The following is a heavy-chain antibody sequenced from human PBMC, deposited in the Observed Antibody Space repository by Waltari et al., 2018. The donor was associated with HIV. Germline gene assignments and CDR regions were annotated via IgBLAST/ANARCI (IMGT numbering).Heavy chain of an antibody. CDR2: IEQDVSNK. CDR1: GFTFKNYG. Sequence: QVQLVESGGGVVQPGRSLRLSCAASGFTFKNYGMHWVRTAPGKGRGGVAVIEQDVSNKYYADSVKGRFTISRDNAKNRLYLQMNSLRAEDTAVYYCARDRGGSSSLVLDSWGQGTLVTVSS. V-gene: IGHV3-33*01. D-gene: IGHD6-6*01. CDR3: ARDRGGSSSLVLDS. J-gene: IGHJ4*02.